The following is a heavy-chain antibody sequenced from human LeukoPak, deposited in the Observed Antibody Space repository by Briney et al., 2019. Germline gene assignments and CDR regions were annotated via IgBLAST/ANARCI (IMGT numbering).Heavy chain of an antibody. CDR1: GYTYNSYG. J-gene: IGHJ5*02. V-gene: IGHV1-18*04. CDR3: AREDYYYGSGSYYSDSWFDP. Sequence: ASVKVSCKASGYTYNSYGISCVRQAPAQALEWMGWISAYNGNTNYAQKLQGRVTMTTDTYTSTAYMELRSLRSDDTAVYYCAREDYYYGSGSYYSDSWFDPWGQGTLVTVSS. D-gene: IGHD3-10*01. CDR2: ISAYNGNT.